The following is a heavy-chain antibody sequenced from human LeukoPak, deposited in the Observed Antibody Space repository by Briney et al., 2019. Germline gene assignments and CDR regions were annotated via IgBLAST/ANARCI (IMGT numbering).Heavy chain of an antibody. V-gene: IGHV3-30*02. CDR2: IRYDGSNK. D-gene: IGHD3-3*01. Sequence: GGSLRLSCAASGFTFSSYGMHWVRQAPGKGLEWVAFIRYDGSNKYYADSVKGRFTISRDNSKNTLYLQMNSLRAEDTAVYYCAKHQSGITIFDLGGAFDIWGQGTMVTVSS. CDR3: AKHQSGITIFDLGGAFDI. CDR1: GFTFSSYG. J-gene: IGHJ3*02.